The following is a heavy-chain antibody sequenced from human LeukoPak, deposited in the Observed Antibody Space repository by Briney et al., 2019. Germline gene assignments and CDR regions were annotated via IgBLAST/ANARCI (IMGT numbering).Heavy chain of an antibody. CDR3: ARDLSYYYGSGNYDP. Sequence: SVKVSCKASGYTFTGYYMHWVRQAPGQGLEWMGWINPNSGGTNYAQKFQGRVTMTRDTSISTAYMELSRLRSDDTAVYYCARDLSYYYGSGNYDPWGQGTLVTVSS. CDR2: INPNSGGT. D-gene: IGHD3-10*01. J-gene: IGHJ5*02. V-gene: IGHV1-2*02. CDR1: GYTFTGYY.